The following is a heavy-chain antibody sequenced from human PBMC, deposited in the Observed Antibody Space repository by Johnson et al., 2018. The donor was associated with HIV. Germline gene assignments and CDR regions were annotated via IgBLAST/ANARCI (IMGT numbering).Heavy chain of an antibody. D-gene: IGHD6-13*01. CDR2: ISYDGSNK. J-gene: IGHJ3*02. CDR3: ATTANIATAGKI. Sequence: QVQLVESGGGVVQPGRSLRLSCAASGFTFSSYAMHWVRQAPGKGLEWVAVISYDGSNKYYADSVKGRFTISRDNSKNTLYLQMNSLRADDTAVYYCATTANIATAGKIWGQGTMVTVPS. CDR1: GFTFSSYA. V-gene: IGHV3-30*04.